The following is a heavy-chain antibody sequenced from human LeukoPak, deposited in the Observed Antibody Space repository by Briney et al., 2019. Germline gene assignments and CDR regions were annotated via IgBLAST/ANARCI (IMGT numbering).Heavy chain of an antibody. Sequence: PGGSLRLSCAASGFTFSSYAMSWVRQAPGRGLEWVSAISGSGGSTYYADSVKGRFTISRDNSKNTLYLQMNSLRAEDTAVYYCAKDRSGGDYVHYWGQGTLVTVSS. CDR1: GFTFSSYA. J-gene: IGHJ4*02. CDR2: ISGSGGST. D-gene: IGHD1-1*01. V-gene: IGHV3-23*01. CDR3: AKDRSGGDYVHY.